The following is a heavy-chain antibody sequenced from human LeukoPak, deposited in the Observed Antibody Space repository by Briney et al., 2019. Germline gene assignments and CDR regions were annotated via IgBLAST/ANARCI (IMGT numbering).Heavy chain of an antibody. V-gene: IGHV1-2*02. CDR1: GYTFSGYY. CDR3: ARDSPPGGLRFLEWFPHVSFYEY. Sequence: GASVKVSCKASGYTFSGYYIHWVRQAPGQGLQWMGWIDPRSGGTNYAQKFKGRLTMTRDTSISTVYMELSSLRSDDTAVYYCARDSPPGGLRFLEWFPHVSFYEYWGQGILVTVS. J-gene: IGHJ4*02. CDR2: IDPRSGGT. D-gene: IGHD3-3*01.